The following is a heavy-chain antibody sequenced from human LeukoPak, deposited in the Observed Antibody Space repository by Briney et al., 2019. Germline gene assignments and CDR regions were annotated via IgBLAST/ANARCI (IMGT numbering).Heavy chain of an antibody. Sequence: GASVKVSCKTSGYTFTDYDITWVRQVPGQGLEWMGRVSPYNGNTYYSQRFQDRVTITKDTSTGTAYMDLRNLRTDDTAMYYCARNGRVRRVVKDLFEYWGQGTLVTVSS. CDR2: VSPYNGNT. V-gene: IGHV1-18*01. J-gene: IGHJ4*02. CDR3: ARNGRVRRVVKDLFEY. CDR1: GYTFTDYD. D-gene: IGHD3-10*01.